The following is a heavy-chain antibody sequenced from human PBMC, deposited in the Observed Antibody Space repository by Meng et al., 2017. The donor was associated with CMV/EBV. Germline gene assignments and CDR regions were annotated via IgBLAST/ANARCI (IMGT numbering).Heavy chain of an antibody. CDR2: IIPIFGTA. Sequence: TFGSLAFGWGRQAPGQGLEWMGGIIPIFGTANYAQKFQGRVTITTDESTSTAYMELSSLRSDDTAVYYCARVEWELLCSVCGGKCDYWGQGTLVTVSS. CDR3: ARVEWELLCSVCGGKCDY. D-gene: IGHD1-26*01. J-gene: IGHJ4*02. V-gene: IGHV1-69*05. CDR1: TFGSLA.